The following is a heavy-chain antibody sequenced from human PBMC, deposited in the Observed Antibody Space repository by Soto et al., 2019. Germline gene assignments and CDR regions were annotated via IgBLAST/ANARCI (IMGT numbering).Heavy chain of an antibody. V-gene: IGHV3-48*03. CDR2: IGTSDNNI. CDR1: GFTFTSYE. CDR3: AREELNCGGDCFAF. D-gene: IGHD2-21*01. J-gene: IGHJ4*02. Sequence: GESLKISCAASGFTFTSYEFNWVRQAPGKGLEWISYIGTSDNNIYYADSVKGRFTVSRDNARNSLYLQMNSLRAEDTAIYYCAREELNCGGDCFAFWGQGALVTVSS.